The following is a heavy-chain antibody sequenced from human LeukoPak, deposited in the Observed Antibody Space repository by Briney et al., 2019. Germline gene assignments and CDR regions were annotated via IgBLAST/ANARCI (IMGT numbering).Heavy chain of an antibody. V-gene: IGHV3-66*01. Sequence: GGSLRLSCAASGFTVSSNYMSWVRQAPGKGLEWVSVIYSGGSTYYTDSVKGRFTISRDNSKNTLYLEMNSLRAEDTAVYYCARYSQLVQAFDIWGQGTMVTVSS. J-gene: IGHJ3*02. CDR2: IYSGGST. CDR3: ARYSQLVQAFDI. CDR1: GFTVSSNY. D-gene: IGHD6-6*01.